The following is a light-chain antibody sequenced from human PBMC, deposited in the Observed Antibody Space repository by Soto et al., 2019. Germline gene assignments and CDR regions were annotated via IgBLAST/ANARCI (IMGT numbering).Light chain of an antibody. CDR2: DVN. Sequence: LTQPAFVSGSPGQSITISCTGTSGDVGTYNFVSWYQQHPGKAPKLIIYDVNSRPSGVSNRFSASKSGNTASLTISWLQAEDEADYYCCSYTTTSTYVFGTGTKVTVL. J-gene: IGLJ1*01. CDR3: CSYTTTSTYV. CDR1: SGDVGTYNF. V-gene: IGLV2-14*03.